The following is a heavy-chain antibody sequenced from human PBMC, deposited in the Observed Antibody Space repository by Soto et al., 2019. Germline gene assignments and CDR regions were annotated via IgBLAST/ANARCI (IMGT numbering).Heavy chain of an antibody. Sequence: GGSLRLSCAASGFTFSSYAMSWVRQAPGKGLEWVSAISGSGGSTYYADSVKGRFTISRDNSKNTLYLQMNSLRAEDTAVYYCAKVXSVVPALEYYYYYGMDVWGQGTTVTVSS. CDR1: GFTFSSYA. V-gene: IGHV3-23*01. D-gene: IGHD2-2*01. J-gene: IGHJ6*02. CDR3: AKVXSVVPALEYYYYYGMDV. CDR2: ISGSGGST.